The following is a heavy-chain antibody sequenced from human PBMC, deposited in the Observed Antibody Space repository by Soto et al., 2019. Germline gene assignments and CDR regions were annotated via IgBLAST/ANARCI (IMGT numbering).Heavy chain of an antibody. CDR3: ARDRRPYCDFWSGSPAYGMDV. CDR1: GYTFTSYD. Sequence: ASVKVSCKASGYTFTSYDINWVRQATGQGLEWMGWMNPNSGNTGYAQKFQGRVTMTRNTSISTAYMELSSLRSDDTAVYYCARDRRPYCDFWSGSPAYGMDVWGQGTTVTVSS. D-gene: IGHD3-3*01. CDR2: MNPNSGNT. V-gene: IGHV1-8*01. J-gene: IGHJ6*02.